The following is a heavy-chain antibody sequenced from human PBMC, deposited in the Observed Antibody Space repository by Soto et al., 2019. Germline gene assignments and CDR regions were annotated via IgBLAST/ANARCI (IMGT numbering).Heavy chain of an antibody. CDR2: IYYSGST. Sequence: SETLSLTCTVSGGSISSYYWSWIRQPPGKGLEWIGYIYYSGSTNYNPSLKSRVTISVDTSKNQFSLKLSSVTAADTAVYYCARANYEFWSGYQENLFDPWGQGTLVPVS. D-gene: IGHD3-3*01. J-gene: IGHJ5*02. CDR1: GGSISSYY. V-gene: IGHV4-59*01. CDR3: ARANYEFWSGYQENLFDP.